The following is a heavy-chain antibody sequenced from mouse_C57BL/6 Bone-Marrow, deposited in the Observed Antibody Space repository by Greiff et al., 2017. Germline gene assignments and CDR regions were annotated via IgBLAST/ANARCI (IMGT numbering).Heavy chain of an antibody. Sequence: VQLQQSGAELARPGASVKLSCKASGYTFTSYGISWVKQRPGQGLEWIGEIYPRSGNTYYNEKFKGKATLTADKSSSPAYMELRILASEDAAGYFCARLTVGATDGYFDVWGTGTTVTVAS. CDR1: GYTFTSYG. J-gene: IGHJ1*03. V-gene: IGHV1-81*01. D-gene: IGHD1-1*01. CDR3: ARLTVGATDGYFDV. CDR2: IYPRSGNT.